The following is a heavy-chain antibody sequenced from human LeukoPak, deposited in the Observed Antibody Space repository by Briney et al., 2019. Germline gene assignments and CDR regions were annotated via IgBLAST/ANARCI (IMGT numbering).Heavy chain of an antibody. J-gene: IGHJ4*02. CDR2: ISAYNGNT. CDR1: GYTFTSYG. D-gene: IGHD3-9*01. Sequence: ASVKVSCKASGYTFTSYGISWVRQAPGQGLEWMGWISAYNGNTNYAQKLQGRVTMTRDTSTSTVYMELSSLRSEDTAVYYCARVPPYYDILTGYLPQGPLDYWGQGTLVTVSS. V-gene: IGHV1-18*01. CDR3: ARVPPYYDILTGYLPQGPLDY.